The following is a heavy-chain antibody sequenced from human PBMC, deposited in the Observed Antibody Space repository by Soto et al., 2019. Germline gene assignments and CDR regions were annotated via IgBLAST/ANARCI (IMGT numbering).Heavy chain of an antibody. CDR3: ARRYGSSFDY. CDR1: GGSISSYY. Sequence: SETLSVTCTVSGGSISSYYWSWIRQPPGKGLEWIGYIYYSGSTNYNPSLKSRVTISVDTSKNQFSLKLSSVTAADTAVYYCARRYGSSFDYWGQGTLVTVSS. J-gene: IGHJ4*02. V-gene: IGHV4-59*08. D-gene: IGHD6-13*01. CDR2: IYYSGST.